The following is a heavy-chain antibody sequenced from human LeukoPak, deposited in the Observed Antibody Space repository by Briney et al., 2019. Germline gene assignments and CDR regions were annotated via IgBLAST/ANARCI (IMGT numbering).Heavy chain of an antibody. V-gene: IGHV4-59*12. Sequence: SETLSLTCSVSGDSMIFYYWSWIRQPPGEGLEWIGYISYTGSTNYDPSLKSRVTISVDTSKNQFSLKLSSVTAADTAVYYCARVAYDSPYWGQGTLVTVSS. D-gene: IGHD3-22*01. J-gene: IGHJ4*02. CDR1: GDSMIFYY. CDR2: ISYTGST. CDR3: ARVAYDSPY.